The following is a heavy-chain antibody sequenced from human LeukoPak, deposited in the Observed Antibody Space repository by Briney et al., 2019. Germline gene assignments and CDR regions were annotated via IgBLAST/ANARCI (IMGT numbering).Heavy chain of an antibody. Sequence: PGGSLRLSCAASGFTFSSYAMSWIRQAPGKGLEWVSAISGSGGSTYYADSVKGRFTISRDNSKNTLYLPMNSLRAEDTGVYSCAKGYHYDGKEAFDIWGQGTMVTVSS. V-gene: IGHV3-23*01. CDR2: ISGSGGST. CDR1: GFTFSSYA. J-gene: IGHJ3*02. D-gene: IGHD3-22*01. CDR3: AKGYHYDGKEAFDI.